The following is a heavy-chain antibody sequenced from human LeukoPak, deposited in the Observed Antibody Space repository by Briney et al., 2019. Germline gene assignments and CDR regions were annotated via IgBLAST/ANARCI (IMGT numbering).Heavy chain of an antibody. CDR2: ISGSGGST. D-gene: IGHD2-21*01. V-gene: IGHV3-23*01. CDR1: GFTFSSYA. J-gene: IGHJ6*03. CDR3: AKEGGKGAPPTTYCGGDCFQYYYYYYMDV. Sequence: GGTLRLSCAASGFTFSSYAMSWVRQAPGKGLEWVSAISGSGGSTYYADSVKGRFTISRDNSKNTLYLQMNSLRAEDTAVYYCAKEGGKGAPPTTYCGGDCFQYYYYYYMDVWGKGTTVTVSS.